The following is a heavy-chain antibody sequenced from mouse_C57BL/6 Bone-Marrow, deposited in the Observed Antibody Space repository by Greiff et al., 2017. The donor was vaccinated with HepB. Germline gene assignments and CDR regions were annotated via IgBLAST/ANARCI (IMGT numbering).Heavy chain of an antibody. CDR3: AIGYYGSRTFDY. D-gene: IGHD1-1*01. CDR2: FQPSDSDT. CDR1: GYTFPSYW. Sequence: QVQLQQPGAELVKPGASVKVSCKASGYTFPSYWMHWVKQRPGQGLEGIGRFQPSDSDTNYNQKFKGKATLTVDKASSTAYMQLSSLTSEDSAVYYCAIGYYGSRTFDYWGQGTTLTVSS. V-gene: IGHV1-74*01. J-gene: IGHJ2*01.